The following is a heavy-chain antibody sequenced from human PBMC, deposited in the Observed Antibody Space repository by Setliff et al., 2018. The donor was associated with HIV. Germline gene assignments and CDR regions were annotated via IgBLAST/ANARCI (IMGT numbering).Heavy chain of an antibody. CDR1: GYTFTGYY. Sequence: GASVKVSCKASGYTFTGYYMHWVRQAPGQGLEWMGGIIPIFGTANYAPKFQGRVTITADEFTSTAYMELSSLRSQDTAVYYCASRKYEYDSSGYYYLAYWGQGTLVTVSS. V-gene: IGHV1-69*13. CDR2: IIPIFGTA. CDR3: ASRKYEYDSSGYYYLAY. D-gene: IGHD3-22*01. J-gene: IGHJ4*02.